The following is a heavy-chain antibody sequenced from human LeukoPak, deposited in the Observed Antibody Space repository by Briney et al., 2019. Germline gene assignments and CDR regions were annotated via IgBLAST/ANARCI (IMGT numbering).Heavy chain of an antibody. D-gene: IGHD4-17*01. CDR2: ISYDGSNK. CDR3: AKTSGDYVLYYYYCGMDV. J-gene: IGHJ6*04. CDR1: GFTFSSYG. V-gene: IGHV3-30*18. Sequence: GGSLRLSRAASGFTFSSYGMHWVRQAPGKGLEWVAVISYDGSNKYYADSVKGRFTISRDNSKNTLYLQMNSLRAEDTAVYYCAKTSGDYVLYYYYCGMDVWGKGTTVTVSS.